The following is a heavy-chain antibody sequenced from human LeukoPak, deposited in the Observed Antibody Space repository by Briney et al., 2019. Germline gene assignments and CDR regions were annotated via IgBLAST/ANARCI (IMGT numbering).Heavy chain of an antibody. CDR1: GGSISNYY. J-gene: IGHJ4*02. Sequence: PSETLSLTCTVSGGSISNYYWSWIRQPPGKGLEWIGYIYYSGSTNYNPSLKSRVTISVDTSKNQFSLKLSSVTAADTAVYYCARHPRRSGSAPFDYWGQGTLVTVSS. CDR2: IYYSGST. V-gene: IGHV4-59*08. D-gene: IGHD3-10*01. CDR3: ARHPRRSGSAPFDY.